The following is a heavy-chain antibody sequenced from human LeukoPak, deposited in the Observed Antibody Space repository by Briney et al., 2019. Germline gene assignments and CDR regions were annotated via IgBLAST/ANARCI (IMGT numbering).Heavy chain of an antibody. CDR3: ARRGITYSSSFFAY. CDR2: VFYSGNT. J-gene: IGHJ4*02. V-gene: IGHV4-39*01. D-gene: IGHD6-13*01. Sequence: PSETLSLTCTVSGDPIGGSNYYWAWIRQSPGKELEWIGSVFYSGNTYYNPSLKSRVTISVDTSKNQFSLNLYSVTAADTATYYCARRGITYSSSFFAYWGQGTLVTVSS. CDR1: GDPIGGSNYY.